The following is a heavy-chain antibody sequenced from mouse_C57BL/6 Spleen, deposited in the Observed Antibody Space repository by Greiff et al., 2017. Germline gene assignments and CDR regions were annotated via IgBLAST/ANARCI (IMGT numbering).Heavy chain of an antibody. CDR3: ARDITTPPDY. Sequence: VQLQQPGAELVRPGSSVKLSCKASGYTFTSYWMHWVKQRPIQGLEWIGNIDPSDSETHSNQKFKDKATLTVDKSSSTAYMQLSSLTSEDSAVYYWARDITTPPDYWGQGTTLTVSS. D-gene: IGHD2-4*01. J-gene: IGHJ2*01. V-gene: IGHV1-52*01. CDR2: IDPSDSET. CDR1: GYTFTSYW.